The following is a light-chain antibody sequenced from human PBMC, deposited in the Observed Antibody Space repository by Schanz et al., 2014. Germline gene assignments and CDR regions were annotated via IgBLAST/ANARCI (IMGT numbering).Light chain of an antibody. CDR3: SSYTTNSAPGVV. CDR2: DVS. J-gene: IGLJ2*01. Sequence: QSALTQPASVSGSPGQSITISCTGTSSDVGGYKYVSWYQQHPGKAPKLMIYDVSDRPSGVSNRFSGSKSGNTASLTISGLQAEDEADYYCSSYTTNSAPGVVFGGGTKLTVL. V-gene: IGLV2-14*03. CDR1: SSDVGGYKY.